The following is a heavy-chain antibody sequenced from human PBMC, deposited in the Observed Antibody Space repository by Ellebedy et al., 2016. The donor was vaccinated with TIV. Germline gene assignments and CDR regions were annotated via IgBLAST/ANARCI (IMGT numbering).Heavy chain of an antibody. D-gene: IGHD6-19*01. CDR1: GFTFSNYW. Sequence: GGSLRLSCGPSGFTFSNYWMTWVRQAPGKGLEWVANIKQDGSEKYYVDSVKGRFSISRDNTKNSLYLQMNSLTDEDTAVYYCARDQWLGRAYYFDSWGQGTLVTVSS. CDR3: ARDQWLGRAYYFDS. J-gene: IGHJ4*02. V-gene: IGHV3-7*01. CDR2: IKQDGSEK.